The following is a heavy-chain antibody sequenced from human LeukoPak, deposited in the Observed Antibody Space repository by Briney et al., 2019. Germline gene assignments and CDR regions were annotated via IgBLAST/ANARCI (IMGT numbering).Heavy chain of an antibody. CDR1: GLTFSSYA. J-gene: IGHJ4*02. D-gene: IGHD6-13*01. V-gene: IGHV3-30-3*01. CDR3: ARWPYIAAAGYDY. CDR2: ISYDGSNK. Sequence: GGSLRLSCAASGLTFSSYAMTWVRQAPGKGLEWVAVISYDGSNKYYADSVKGRFTISRDNSKNTLYLQMNSLRAEDTAVYYCARWPYIAAAGYDYWGQGTLVTVSS.